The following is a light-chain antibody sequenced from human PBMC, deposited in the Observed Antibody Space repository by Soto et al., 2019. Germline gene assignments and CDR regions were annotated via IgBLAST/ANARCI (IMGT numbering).Light chain of an antibody. CDR2: NAL. CDR1: QSFYSNN. Sequence: EIVLTQSPGTLSLSPGERATLSCRASQSFYSNNLAWYQQKPGQAPRLLIYNALTRATGIPARFSGSGSGTEFTLTISSLQSEDFAVYYCQEYIQWPPGMFGPGTKVDIK. J-gene: IGKJ1*01. V-gene: IGKV3-15*01. CDR3: QEYIQWPPGM.